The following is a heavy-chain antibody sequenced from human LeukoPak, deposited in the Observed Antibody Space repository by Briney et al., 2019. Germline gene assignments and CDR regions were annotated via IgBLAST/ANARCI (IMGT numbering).Heavy chain of an antibody. Sequence: SGGSLRLSCAASGFTFSNVWMSWVRQPPGKGLEWIGSIYYSGSTYYNPSLKSRVTISVDTSKNQFSLKLSSVTAADTAVYYCPYSSGWANWFDPWGQGTLVTVSS. V-gene: IGHV4-38-2*01. CDR2: IYYSGST. CDR1: GFTFSNVW. J-gene: IGHJ5*02. D-gene: IGHD6-19*01. CDR3: PYSSGWANWFDP.